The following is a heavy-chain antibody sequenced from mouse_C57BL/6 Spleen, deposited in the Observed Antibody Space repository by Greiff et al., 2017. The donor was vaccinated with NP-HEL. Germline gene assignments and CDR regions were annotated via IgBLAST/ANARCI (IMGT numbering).Heavy chain of an antibody. Sequence: QVQLQQSGPELVKPGASVKLSCKASGYTFTSYDINWVKQRPGQGLEWIGWIDPCDGSTKYNEKFKGKATLTVDTSSSTAYMELHSLTSEDSAVYYCARSEHGYYGAYWGQGTLVTVSA. CDR2: IDPCDGST. D-gene: IGHD2-3*01. CDR3: ARSEHGYYGAY. J-gene: IGHJ3*01. V-gene: IGHV1-85*01. CDR1: GYTFTSYD.